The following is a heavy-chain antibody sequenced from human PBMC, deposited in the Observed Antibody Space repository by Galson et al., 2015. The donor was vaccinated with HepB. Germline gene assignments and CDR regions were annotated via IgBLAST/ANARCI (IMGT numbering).Heavy chain of an antibody. CDR2: ISSSSSYI. J-gene: IGHJ6*02. D-gene: IGHD4-17*01. CDR1: GFTFSSYS. V-gene: IGHV3-21*01. Sequence: SLRLSCAASGFTFSSYSMNWVRQAPGKGLEWVSSISSSSSYIYYADSVKGRFTISRDNAKNSLYLQMNSLRAEDTAVYYCAKWEAWGTVTTGGMDVWGQGTTVTVSS. CDR3: AKWEAWGTVTTGGMDV.